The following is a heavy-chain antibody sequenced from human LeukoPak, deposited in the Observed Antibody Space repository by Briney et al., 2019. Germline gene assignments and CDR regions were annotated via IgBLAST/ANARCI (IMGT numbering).Heavy chain of an antibody. CDR2: IIPILGIA. V-gene: IGHV1-69*04. J-gene: IGHJ5*02. CDR1: GGTFSSYA. D-gene: IGHD5-18*01. Sequence: ASVKVSCKASGGTFSSYAISWVRQAPGQGLEWMGRIIPILGIANYAQKFQGRVTITADKSTSTAYMELSSLRSEDTAVYYCASGGGYSYGSWFDPWGQGTLVTVSS. CDR3: ASGGGYSYGSWFDP.